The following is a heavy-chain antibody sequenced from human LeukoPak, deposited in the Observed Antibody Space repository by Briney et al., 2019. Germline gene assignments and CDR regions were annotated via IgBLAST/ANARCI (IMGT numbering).Heavy chain of an antibody. V-gene: IGHV4-30-4*07. D-gene: IGHD6-6*01. CDR2: IYYSGAT. CDR1: GGSINSGGYS. J-gene: IGHJ4*02. CDR3: ARIAYSSSTDY. Sequence: PSQTLSLTCAVSGGSINSGGYSWSWIRQPPGKGLEWIGYIYYSGATYYNPSLKTRLTISIDTSKNQFSLKLSSVTAADTAVYYCARIAYSSSTDYWGQGTLVTVSS.